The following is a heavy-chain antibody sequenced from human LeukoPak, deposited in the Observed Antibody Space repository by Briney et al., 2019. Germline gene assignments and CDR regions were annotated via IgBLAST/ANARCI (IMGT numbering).Heavy chain of an antibody. Sequence: GGSLRLSCAASGFIFNHHAMHWVRQAPGKGLEWVAVIWSDKSNRFYADSVRGRFTISRDDSRKTVYLQMERMAAEDTAIYYCAKDAQRGLDYSNSLENWGQGALVTVAS. D-gene: IGHD4-11*01. CDR3: AKDAQRGLDYSNSLEN. CDR2: IWSDKSNR. CDR1: GFIFNHHA. V-gene: IGHV3-33*06. J-gene: IGHJ4*02.